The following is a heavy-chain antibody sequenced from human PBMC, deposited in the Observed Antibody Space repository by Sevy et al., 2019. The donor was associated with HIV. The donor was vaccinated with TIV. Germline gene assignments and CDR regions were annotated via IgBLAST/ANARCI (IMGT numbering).Heavy chain of an antibody. V-gene: IGHV3-33*01. D-gene: IGHD6-19*01. CDR2: IWYDGSNK. J-gene: IGHJ4*02. CDR1: GFTFSSYG. CDR3: AREGIAVAGIGYYFDY. Sequence: GGSLRLSCAASGFTFSSYGMHWVRQAPGKGLVWVAIIWYDGSNKKYADSVKGRFSISRDNSKNTLYLQMNSLRAEDTAVYYCAREGIAVAGIGYYFDYWGQGTLVTVSS.